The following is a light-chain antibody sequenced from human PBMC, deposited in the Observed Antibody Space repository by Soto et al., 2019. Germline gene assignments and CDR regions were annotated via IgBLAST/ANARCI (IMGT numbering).Light chain of an antibody. CDR1: SSDVGGYNF. CDR2: DVS. J-gene: IGLJ1*01. CDR3: SSYTGSYTDV. V-gene: IGLV2-14*03. Sequence: QSVLTQPASVSGSPGQSVTISCAGTSSDVGGYNFVSWYQQHPGKAPQLMIYDVSSRPSGVSNRFSGSKSGNTASLTISGLQAEDEADYYCSSYTGSYTDVFGTGTKLTVL.